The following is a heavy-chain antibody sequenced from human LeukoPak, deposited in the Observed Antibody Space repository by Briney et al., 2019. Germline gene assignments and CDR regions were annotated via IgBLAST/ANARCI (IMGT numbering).Heavy chain of an antibody. J-gene: IGHJ5*02. CDR3: AVNWNYVDNWFDP. CDR1: GGSISSSSYY. CDR2: IYYSGST. Sequence: SETLSLTCTVSGGSISSSSYYWGWIRQPPGKGLEWIGSIYYSGSTYYNPYLKSRVTISVDTSKNQYSLKLSSVTAADTAVYYCAVNWNYVDNWFDPWGQGTLVTVSS. V-gene: IGHV4-39*01. D-gene: IGHD1-7*01.